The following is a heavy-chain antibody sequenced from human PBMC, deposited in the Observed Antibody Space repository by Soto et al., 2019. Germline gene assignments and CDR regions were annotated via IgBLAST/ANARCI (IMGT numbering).Heavy chain of an antibody. CDR3: ARDFSPTIFSPLYYHAMVA. J-gene: IGHJ6*02. CDR2: ISYDGSNK. D-gene: IGHD3-3*01. V-gene: IGHV3-30*04. Sequence: QVQLVESGGGVVQPGRSLRLSCAASGLSFSNHTMHWVRQAPGKGLHWVASISYDGSNKYYADSVRGRFTISRENSKNTLYLQMNSLRSEDAAIYLCARDFSPTIFSPLYYHAMVAWGQGTTVTVSS. CDR1: GLSFSNHT.